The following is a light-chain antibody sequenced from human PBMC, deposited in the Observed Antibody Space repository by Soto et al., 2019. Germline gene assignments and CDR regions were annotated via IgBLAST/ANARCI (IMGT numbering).Light chain of an antibody. V-gene: IGKV1-39*01. CDR1: QYVKNY. J-gene: IGKJ5*01. CDR3: QQGYSTPPIT. Sequence: DIQMTQSPSSLAASVGDRVTITCRASQYVKNYLNWYQQKPGKAPKLLISVASKLQSGVPSRFNGSGSGTKFTLTINSLQPEDFGTYYCQQGYSTPPITFGQGTRLEIK. CDR2: VAS.